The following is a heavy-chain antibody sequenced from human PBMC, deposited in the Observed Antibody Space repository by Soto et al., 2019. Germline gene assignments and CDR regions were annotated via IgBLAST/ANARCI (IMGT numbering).Heavy chain of an antibody. D-gene: IGHD6-19*01. CDR2: IYYSGST. V-gene: IGHV4-31*03. CDR3: ARAFYNPRRYSSGWYFDY. Sequence: SETLSLTCTVSGGSISSGGYYWSWIRQHPGKGLEWIGYIYYSGSTYYNPSLKSRVTISVDTSKNQFSLKLSSVTAADTAVYYCARAFYNPRRYSSGWYFDYWGQGTLVTSPQ. CDR1: GGSISSGGYY. J-gene: IGHJ4*02.